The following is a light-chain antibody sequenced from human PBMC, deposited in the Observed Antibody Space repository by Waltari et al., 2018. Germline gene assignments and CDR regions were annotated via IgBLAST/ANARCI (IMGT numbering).Light chain of an antibody. CDR3: QQSYSGPPWT. Sequence: DIQMTQSPSSLSASVGDRVTITCRASQSISTFLNCYQQKPGRAPQVLIYAASRLLSGVPSRFSGSGSGTDFTLTISSLQPEDFATYFCQQSYSGPPWTFGQGTKVEVK. J-gene: IGKJ1*01. V-gene: IGKV1-39*01. CDR1: QSISTF. CDR2: AAS.